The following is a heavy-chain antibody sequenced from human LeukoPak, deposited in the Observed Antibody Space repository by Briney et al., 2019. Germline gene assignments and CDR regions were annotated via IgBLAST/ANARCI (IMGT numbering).Heavy chain of an antibody. J-gene: IGHJ4*02. CDR3: AKNRGGSGYSDSHY. D-gene: IGHD2-15*01. Sequence: GGSLRLSCAASGFXFSTYAISWVRQAPGQGLEWFSSISGSGDSPYYANSVKGRFTMSRDNSKNTLYLQMNSLRAEDTAVYFCAKNRGGSGYSDSHYWGQGTLVTVSS. V-gene: IGHV3-23*01. CDR2: ISGSGDSP. CDR1: GFXFSTYA.